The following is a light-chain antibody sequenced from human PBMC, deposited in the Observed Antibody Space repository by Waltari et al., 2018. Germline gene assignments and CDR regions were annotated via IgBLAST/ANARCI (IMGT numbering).Light chain of an antibody. J-gene: IGKJ2*01. Sequence: DIVMTQSLDSLAVSLGERATINCKSSQTVLYSSNNRNYLAWYQQKPGQPPKLVIYWAATREAGVPDRFRASGSGTDFNFTISSLQAEDVAVYYCQQYYTSPYTFAQGTKLEI. CDR3: QQYYTSPYT. V-gene: IGKV4-1*01. CDR1: QTVLYSSNNRNY. CDR2: WAA.